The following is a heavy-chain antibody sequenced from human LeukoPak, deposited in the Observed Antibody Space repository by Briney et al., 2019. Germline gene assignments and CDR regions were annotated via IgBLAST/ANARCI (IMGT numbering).Heavy chain of an antibody. V-gene: IGHV4-31*03. J-gene: IGHJ6*02. CDR3: ARVRGSGWYSSYYYYGMDV. D-gene: IGHD6-19*01. CDR1: GGSISSGGYY. Sequence: SETLSLTCTVSGGSISSGGYYWSWIRQHPGKGLEWIGYTYYSGSTNYNPSLKSRVTISVDTSKNQFSLKLSSVTAADTAVYYCARVRGSGWYSSYYYYGMDVWGQGTTVTVSS. CDR2: TYYSGST.